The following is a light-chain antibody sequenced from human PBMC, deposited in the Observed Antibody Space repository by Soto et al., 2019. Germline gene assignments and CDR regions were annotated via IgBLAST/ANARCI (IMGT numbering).Light chain of an antibody. CDR1: QSVSSS. CDR3: QQYTNWLT. CDR2: GAS. J-gene: IGKJ4*01. V-gene: IGKV3-15*01. Sequence: EIVMTQSPATLSVSPGERVTLSRRASQSVSSSLAWYQQKPGQSPRLLIYGASTRATGIPARFSGSGSGTDFTLTISSLQSEDFAVYYCQQYTNWLTFGGGTKVEIK.